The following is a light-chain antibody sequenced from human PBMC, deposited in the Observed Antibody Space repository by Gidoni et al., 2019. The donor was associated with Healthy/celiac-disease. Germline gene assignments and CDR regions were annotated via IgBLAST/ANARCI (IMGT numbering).Light chain of an antibody. CDR3: QAWDSSTEWV. J-gene: IGLJ3*02. CDR1: KWGDKY. CDR2: QDS. Sequence: SYELTQPPSVSVSPGQTASITCSGDKWGDKYACWYQQKPGQSPVLVIYQDSKRPSGIPERFSGSNSGNTATLTISGTQAMDEADYYCQAWDSSTEWVFGGGTKLTVL. V-gene: IGLV3-1*01.